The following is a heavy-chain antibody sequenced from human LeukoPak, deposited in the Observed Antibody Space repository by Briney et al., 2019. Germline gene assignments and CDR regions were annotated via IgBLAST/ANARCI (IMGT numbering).Heavy chain of an antibody. CDR1: GFTFSTYS. D-gene: IGHD2-8*02. CDR3: ARLKIYCTGGVCSSPIDY. Sequence: GGSLRLSCAASGFTFSTYSMNWVRQAPGKGLEWVSSISSSTSSKYYADSVKGRFTISRDNAKNSLYLQMNSLRAEDTAVYYCARLKIYCTGGVCSSPIDYWGQGTLVTVSS. J-gene: IGHJ4*02. V-gene: IGHV3-21*01. CDR2: ISSSTSSK.